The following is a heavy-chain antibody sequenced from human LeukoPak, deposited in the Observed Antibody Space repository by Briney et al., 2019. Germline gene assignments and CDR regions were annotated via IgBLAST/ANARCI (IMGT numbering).Heavy chain of an antibody. D-gene: IGHD6-13*01. J-gene: IGHJ4*02. CDR2: INPSGGST. CDR1: GYTITSYY. CDR3: ARDTYSSSWYVPFDY. V-gene: IGHV1-46*01. Sequence: ASVKVSCKASGYTITSYYMHWVRQAPGQGLEWMGIINPSGGSTSYAQKFQGRVTMTRDTSTSTVYMELSSLRSEDTAVYYCARDTYSSSWYVPFDYWGQGTLVTVSS.